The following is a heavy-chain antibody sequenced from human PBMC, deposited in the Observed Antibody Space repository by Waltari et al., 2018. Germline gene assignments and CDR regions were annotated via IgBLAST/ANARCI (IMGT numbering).Heavy chain of an antibody. J-gene: IGHJ4*02. D-gene: IGHD3-22*01. Sequence: QLELQESGPGLVKPSETLSLRSRVSGGSIRSSGYYWVWLLQPPGKGLEWFGSIYYSGTTYYNPSLNSRVTISVDTSKNQFSLKLTSVTAADTAMYFCARQSYYDESGHDWGQGTLVTVSS. V-gene: IGHV4-39*01. CDR1: GGSIRSSGYY. CDR2: IYYSGTT. CDR3: ARQSYYDESGHD.